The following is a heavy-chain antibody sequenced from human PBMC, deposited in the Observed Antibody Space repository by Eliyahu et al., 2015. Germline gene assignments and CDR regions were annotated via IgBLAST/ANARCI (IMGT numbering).Heavy chain of an antibody. J-gene: IGHJ4*02. CDR3: AVSGYSSSWKIRGYFDY. Sequence: QVQLQESGPGLVKPSETLSLTCTVSGGSISSYYWSWIRQPPGKGLEWIGYIYYSGSTNYNPSLKSRVTISVDTSKNQFSLKLSSVTAADTAVYYCAVSGYSSSWKIRGYFDYWGQGTLVTVSS. CDR1: GGSISSYY. V-gene: IGHV4-59*01. CDR2: IYYSGST. D-gene: IGHD6-13*01.